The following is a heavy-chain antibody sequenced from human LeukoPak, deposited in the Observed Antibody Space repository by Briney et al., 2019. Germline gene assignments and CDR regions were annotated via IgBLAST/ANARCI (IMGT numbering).Heavy chain of an antibody. Sequence: PSETLSLTCTVSGGSISSYYLSWIRQPAGKGLEWIGRIYTSGSTNYNPSLKSRVTMSVDTSKNQFSLKLSSVTAADTAVYYCASGLNDYGDSSLDYWGQGTLVTVSS. D-gene: IGHD4-17*01. CDR3: ASGLNDYGDSSLDY. CDR1: GGSISSYY. CDR2: IYTSGST. V-gene: IGHV4-4*07. J-gene: IGHJ4*02.